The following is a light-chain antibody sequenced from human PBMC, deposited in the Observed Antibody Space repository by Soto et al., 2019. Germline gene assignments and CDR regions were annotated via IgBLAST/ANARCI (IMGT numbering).Light chain of an antibody. Sequence: QSALTQPVSVSGSPGQSITISCTGTSSDVGGYNYVSWYQLHPGKAPKLIIYEVNNRPSGLSNRFSGSKSGNTASLTISGLQADDEGDYYCSSYTSDTSPYVFGTGTKLTVL. CDR1: SSDVGGYNY. V-gene: IGLV2-14*01. CDR2: EVN. J-gene: IGLJ1*01. CDR3: SSYTSDTSPYV.